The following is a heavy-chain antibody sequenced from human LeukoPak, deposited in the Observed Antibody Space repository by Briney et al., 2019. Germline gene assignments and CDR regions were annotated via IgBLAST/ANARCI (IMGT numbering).Heavy chain of an antibody. J-gene: IGHJ4*02. CDR1: GFTFSSFA. CDR3: AKAYGSGIYYNYFDY. V-gene: IGHV3-23*01. Sequence: PGGSLRLSCSASGFTFSSFAMTWVRHAPGKGLEWVSSISGGGSTYYADSVKGRFTISRDSSKNTLYLQMNSLRAEDTAVYYCAKAYGSGIYYNYFDYWGQGTLVTVSS. D-gene: IGHD3-10*01. CDR2: ISGGGST.